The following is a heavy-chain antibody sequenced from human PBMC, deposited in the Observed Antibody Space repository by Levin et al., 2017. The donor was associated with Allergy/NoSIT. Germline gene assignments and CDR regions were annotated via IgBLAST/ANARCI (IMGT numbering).Heavy chain of an antibody. CDR2: ISYDGSNK. CDR3: ARDRIVATIGYYYYYGMDV. J-gene: IGHJ6*02. Sequence: GESLKISCAASGFTFSSYAMHWVRQAPGKGLEWVAVISYDGSNKYYADSVKGRFTISRDNSKNTLYLQMNSLRAEDTAVYYCARDRIVATIGYYYYYGMDVWGQGTTVTVSS. CDR1: GFTFSSYA. V-gene: IGHV3-30*04. D-gene: IGHD5-12*01.